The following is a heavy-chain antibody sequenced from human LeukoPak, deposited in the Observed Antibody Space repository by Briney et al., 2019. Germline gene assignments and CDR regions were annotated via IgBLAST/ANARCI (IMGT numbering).Heavy chain of an antibody. CDR2: IRYDGSNK. Sequence: GGSLRLSCAASGFTFSSYSMNWVRQAPGKGLEWVAFIRYDGSNKYYADSVKGRFTISRDNSKNTLYLQMNSLRAEDTAVYYCAKSPARDYGGNGQFDYWGQGTLVTVSS. J-gene: IGHJ4*02. CDR3: AKSPARDYGGNGQFDY. D-gene: IGHD4-23*01. V-gene: IGHV3-30*02. CDR1: GFTFSSYS.